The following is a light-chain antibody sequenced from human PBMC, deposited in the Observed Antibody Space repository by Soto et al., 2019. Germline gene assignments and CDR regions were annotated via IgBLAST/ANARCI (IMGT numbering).Light chain of an antibody. CDR1: QGISSY. CDR3: LQLWA. V-gene: IGKV1-9*01. J-gene: IGKJ1*01. CDR2: AAS. Sequence: DIQLTKSPSFLSASVGDRVTITCRASQGISSYLAWYQQKPGKAPKLLIYAASTLQSGVPSRFSVSGSGTEFTLSVSSLQHQDFTTYYCLQLWAFGHGTKVQIK.